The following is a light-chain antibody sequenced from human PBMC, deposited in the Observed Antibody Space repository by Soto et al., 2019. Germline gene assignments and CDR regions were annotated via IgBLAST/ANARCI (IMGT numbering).Light chain of an antibody. V-gene: IGKV3-15*01. CDR2: DAS. CDR3: QQYTNWVT. Sequence: EIVMTQSPVTLSLSPGETATLSCRASQTIRTTLAWYQQKAGQAPRLLIYDASTRATGIPPRFSGSGSGTEFTLTISSLQSEDFAVYYCQQYTNWVTFGGGTQVEIE. J-gene: IGKJ4*01. CDR1: QTIRTT.